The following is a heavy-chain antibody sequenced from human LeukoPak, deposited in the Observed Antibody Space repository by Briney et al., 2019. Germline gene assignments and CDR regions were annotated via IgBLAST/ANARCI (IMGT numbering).Heavy chain of an antibody. CDR2: INPNSGGT. CDR3: ASALIAVDGTSFDS. V-gene: IGHV1-2*02. CDR1: GYTFTGYY. D-gene: IGHD6-19*01. Sequence: ASVKVSCKTSGYTFTGYYMHWVRQAPGQGLEWMAWINPNSGGTNSAQKFQGRVTMTRDTSISIAYMELSSLRSDDTAVYYCASALIAVDGTSFDSWGQGTLVTVSS. J-gene: IGHJ4*02.